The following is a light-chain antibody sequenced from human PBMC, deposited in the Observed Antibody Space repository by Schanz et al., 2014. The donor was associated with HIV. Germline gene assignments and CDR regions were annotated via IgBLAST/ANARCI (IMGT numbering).Light chain of an antibody. CDR3: SSFAASHKLL. CDR2: GDN. V-gene: IGLV1-40*01. J-gene: IGLJ2*01. CDR1: TSNIGANFD. Sequence: QSVLAQPPSVSGAPGQDVTISCTGSTSNIGANFDVHWYQHLPGAAPRLLIYGDNNRPSGVPDRFSGSKSGNTASLTVSGLQAEDEADYYCSSFAASHKLLFGGGTKVTVL.